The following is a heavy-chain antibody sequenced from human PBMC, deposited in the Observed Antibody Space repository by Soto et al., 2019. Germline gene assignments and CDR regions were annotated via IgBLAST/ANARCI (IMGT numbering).Heavy chain of an antibody. CDR3: VRDFTS. CDR2: IHAGGNS. CDR1: GFIVSRNY. V-gene: IGHV3-53*02. Sequence: EVQLVETGGGLIQPGGSLRLSCSASGFIVSRNYMSWVRQAPGKAPEWVSIIHAGGNSYFADSVKGRFTISRDNSKNTLNLHMDNLRVEDTAVYYCVRDFTSWGQGTLVAVSS. J-gene: IGHJ4*02.